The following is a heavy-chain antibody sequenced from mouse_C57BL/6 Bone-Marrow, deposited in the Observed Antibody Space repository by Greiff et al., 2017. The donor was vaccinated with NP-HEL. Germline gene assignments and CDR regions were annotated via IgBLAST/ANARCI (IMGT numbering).Heavy chain of an antibody. CDR3: TRDYDYDVRHFDY. V-gene: IGHV5-9-1*02. CDR1: GFTFSSYA. Sequence: EVMLVESGEGLVKPGGSLKLSCAASGFTFSSYAMSWVRQTPEKRLEWVAYISSGGDYTYYADTVKGRFTISRDNARNTLYLQMSSLKSEDTAMYYYTRDYDYDVRHFDYWGQGTTLTVSS. CDR2: ISSGGDYT. J-gene: IGHJ2*01. D-gene: IGHD2-4*01.